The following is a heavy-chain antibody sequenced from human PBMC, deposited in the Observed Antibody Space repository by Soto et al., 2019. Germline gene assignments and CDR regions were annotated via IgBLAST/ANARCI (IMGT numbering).Heavy chain of an antibody. CDR1: GYSFTYSD. D-gene: IGHD3-10*01. J-gene: IGHJ4*02. V-gene: IGHV1-8*02. CDR3: ARVKGYGSGSEGFDH. CDR2: LNPNTGAT. Sequence: QVQLTQSGAEVQKPGASVKVACKTSGYSFTYSDINWVRQAPGQGLEWMGWLNPNTGATGCAVQFKGRLIMTTDIATTTVFMELRGLRSEDTAVYYCARVKGYGSGSEGFDHWGQGTMVTVSS.